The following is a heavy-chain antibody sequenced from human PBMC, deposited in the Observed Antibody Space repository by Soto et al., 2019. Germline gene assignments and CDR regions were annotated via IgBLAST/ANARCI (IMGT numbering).Heavy chain of an antibody. J-gene: IGHJ4*02. D-gene: IGHD6-6*01. Sequence: GESLKISCAASGFTFSSYAMHWVRQAPGKGLEWVAVISYDGSNKYYADSVKGRFTISRDNSKNTLYLQMNSLRAEDTAVYYCARDTLTYSSSSMSDYWGQGTRVTVSS. CDR3: ARDTLTYSSSSMSDY. CDR2: ISYDGSNK. V-gene: IGHV3-30-3*01. CDR1: GFTFSSYA.